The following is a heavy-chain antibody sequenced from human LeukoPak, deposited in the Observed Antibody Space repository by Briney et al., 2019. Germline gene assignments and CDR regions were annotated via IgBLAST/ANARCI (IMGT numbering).Heavy chain of an antibody. J-gene: IGHJ4*02. V-gene: IGHV1-2*04. CDR1: GYTFTGYY. D-gene: IGHD6-19*01. CDR2: INPNSGGT. CDR3: AREGRWSSGLDY. Sequence: ASVKVSCKASGYTFTGYYMHWVRQAPGQGLEWMGWINPNSGGTNYAQKFQGWITMTRDTSISTAYMELSRLRSDDTAVYYCAREGRWSSGLDYWGQGTLVTVSS.